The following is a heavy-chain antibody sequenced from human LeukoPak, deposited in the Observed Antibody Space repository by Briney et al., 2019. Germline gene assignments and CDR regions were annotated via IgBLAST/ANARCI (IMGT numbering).Heavy chain of an antibody. V-gene: IGHV1-8*01. CDR3: AGKEYSSSSFDY. CDR1: GYTFTSYD. CDR2: MNPNSGNT. J-gene: IGHJ4*02. D-gene: IGHD6-6*01. Sequence: ASVKVSCKASGYTFTSYDINWVRQATGQGLEWMGWMNPNSGNTGYAQKFQGRVTMTRNISISTAYMELSSLRSEDTAVYYCAGKEYSSSSFDYWGQGTLVTVSS.